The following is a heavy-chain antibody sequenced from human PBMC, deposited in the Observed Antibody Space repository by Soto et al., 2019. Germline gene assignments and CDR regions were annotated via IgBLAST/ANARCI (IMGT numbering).Heavy chain of an antibody. CDR3: ARGGHIAVVTASFDN. Sequence: QVQLVQSGAEVRKPGASVKVSCKPSGYTFNTYYLHWLRQAPGQALEWMGVIHPSDGGTTYAQKFLGRGTVTRDTSTTTVFMELSSLRSDDTAVYYCARGGHIAVVTASFDNWGQGTLVTVSS. V-gene: IGHV1-46*02. CDR2: IHPSDGGT. J-gene: IGHJ4*02. D-gene: IGHD2-21*02. CDR1: GYTFNTYY.